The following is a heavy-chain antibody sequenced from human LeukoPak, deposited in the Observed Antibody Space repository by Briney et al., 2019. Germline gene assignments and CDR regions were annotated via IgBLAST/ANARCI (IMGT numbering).Heavy chain of an antibody. Sequence: ASVKVSCKASGYPFTGYYIHWVRLAPGQGLEWMGWINPNGGGTNYAQKFQGRVTMTRDTSISTAYLDLSSLRSDDTAVYYCARSHDYTNYVGPWGQGTLVTVSS. J-gene: IGHJ5*02. V-gene: IGHV1-2*02. CDR1: GYPFTGYY. CDR2: INPNGGGT. CDR3: ARSHDYTNYVGP. D-gene: IGHD4-11*01.